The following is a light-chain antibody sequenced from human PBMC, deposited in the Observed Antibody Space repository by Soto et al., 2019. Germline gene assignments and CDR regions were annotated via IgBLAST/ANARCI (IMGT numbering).Light chain of an antibody. V-gene: IGKV1-27*01. CDR2: AAS. Sequence: DIRMTQSPSSLSASVGDRVTITCRASQGISNYLAWYQQKPGKVPKLLIYAASTLQSGVPSRFSGSGSGTDFTLTISSLQPEDVATYYCHQYYNCPVTFGHGTKVEIK. J-gene: IGKJ1*01. CDR3: HQYYNCPVT. CDR1: QGISNY.